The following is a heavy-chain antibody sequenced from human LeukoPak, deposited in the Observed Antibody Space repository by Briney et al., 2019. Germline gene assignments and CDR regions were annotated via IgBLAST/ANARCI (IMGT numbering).Heavy chain of an antibody. V-gene: IGHV4-39*01. Sequence: SETLSLTCTVSGGSISSSSYYWGWIRQPPGKGLEWIGSIYYSGSTYYNPSLKSRVTISVDTSKNQFSLKLSSVTAADTAVYYCARVGNYYDSSGFPDYWGQGTLVTVSS. J-gene: IGHJ4*02. D-gene: IGHD3-22*01. CDR3: ARVGNYYDSSGFPDY. CDR1: GGSISSSSYY. CDR2: IYYSGST.